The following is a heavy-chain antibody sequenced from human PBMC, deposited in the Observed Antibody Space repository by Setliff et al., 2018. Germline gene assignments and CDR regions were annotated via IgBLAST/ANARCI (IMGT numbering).Heavy chain of an antibody. Sequence: KPSETLSLTCTVSGASISSGTYYWAWIRQPPRKGLEWIGRIHYRGTTYSNASLASRLTISVDTAKNQFSLKLTSVTAADTAVYYCARTGTYRYFDYWGQGTRVPSPQ. CDR2: IHYRGTT. CDR3: ARTGTYRYFDY. CDR1: GASISSGTYY. D-gene: IGHD1-1*01. J-gene: IGHJ4*02. V-gene: IGHV4-39*01.